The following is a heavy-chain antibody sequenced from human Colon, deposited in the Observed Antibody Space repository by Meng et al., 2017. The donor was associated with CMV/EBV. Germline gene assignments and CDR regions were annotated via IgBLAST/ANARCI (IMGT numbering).Heavy chain of an antibody. CDR3: ARALSHYYYGMDV. CDR2: IYYSGST. V-gene: IGHV4-59*01. Sequence: SETLSLTCTVSGGSIISYYWSWIRQAPGKGLEWIGCIYYSGSTNYNPSLKSRVSISVDTSKRQLSLRLSSVTAADTGVYYCARALSHYYYGMDVWGQGTTVTVSS. CDR1: GGSIISYY. J-gene: IGHJ6*02.